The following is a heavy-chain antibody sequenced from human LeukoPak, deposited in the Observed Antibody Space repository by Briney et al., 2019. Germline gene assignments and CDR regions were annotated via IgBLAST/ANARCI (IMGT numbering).Heavy chain of an antibody. CDR3: AKAPRYDYGDYVFDY. Sequence: GGSLRLSCAASGFTFSSYAMHWVRQAPGKGLEWVAVISYDGSNKYYADSVKGRFTISRDNSKNTLYLQMNSLRAEDTAVYYCAKAPRYDYGDYVFDYWGQGTLVTVSS. CDR2: ISYDGSNK. V-gene: IGHV3-30*04. J-gene: IGHJ4*02. D-gene: IGHD4-17*01. CDR1: GFTFSSYA.